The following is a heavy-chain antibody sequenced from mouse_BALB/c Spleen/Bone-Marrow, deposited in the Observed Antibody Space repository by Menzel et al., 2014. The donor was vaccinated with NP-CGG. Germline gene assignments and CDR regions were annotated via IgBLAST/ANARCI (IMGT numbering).Heavy chain of an antibody. CDR3: ANYYFGSSLIAY. Sequence: VQLQQPGAELVKPGASVKLSCTASGFNIKDTYMHWVKQRPEQGLEWIGRIDPANGNTKYDPKFQGKATITADTSSNTAYLQLSSLTSEDTAVYYCANYYFGSSLIAYWGQGTLVTVSA. J-gene: IGHJ3*01. D-gene: IGHD1-1*01. CDR1: GFNIKDTY. CDR2: IDPANGNT. V-gene: IGHV14-3*02.